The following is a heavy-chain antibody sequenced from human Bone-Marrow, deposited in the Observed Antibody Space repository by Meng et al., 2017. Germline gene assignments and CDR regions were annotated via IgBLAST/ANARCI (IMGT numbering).Heavy chain of an antibody. J-gene: IGHJ6*02. CDR3: EAVAGTFIYYYYGMDV. Sequence: GESLKISCAASGFTFSSYSMNWVRQAPGKGLEWVSSISSSSYIYYADSVKGRFTISRDNAKNSLYLQMNSLRAEDTAVYYCEAVAGTFIYYYYGMDVWGQGTTVTVSS. V-gene: IGHV3-21*01. CDR1: GFTFSSYS. D-gene: IGHD6-19*01. CDR2: ISSSSYI.